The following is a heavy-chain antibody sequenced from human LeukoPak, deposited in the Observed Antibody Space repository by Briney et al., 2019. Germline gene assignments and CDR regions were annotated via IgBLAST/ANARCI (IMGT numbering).Heavy chain of an antibody. J-gene: IGHJ6*02. CDR2: IYYSGST. D-gene: IGHD2-2*01. CDR1: GGSISSSSYY. CDR3: ARQRCSSTSCARPSYMDV. V-gene: IGHV4-39*01. Sequence: SETLSLTCTVSGGSISSSSYYWDWIRQPPGKGLEWIGSIYYSGSTYYNPSLKSRVTISVDTSKNQFSLKLSSVTAADTAVYYCARQRCSSTSCARPSYMDVWGQGTTVTVSS.